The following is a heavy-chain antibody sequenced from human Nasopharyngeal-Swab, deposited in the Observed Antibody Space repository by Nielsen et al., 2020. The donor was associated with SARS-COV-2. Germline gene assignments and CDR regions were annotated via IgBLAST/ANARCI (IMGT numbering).Heavy chain of an antibody. CDR2: ISSSSSYI. D-gene: IGHD1-26*01. CDR1: GFIFSSYS. J-gene: IGHJ4*02. Sequence: GESLKISCAASGFIFSSYSMNWVRQAPGKGLEWVSSISSSSSYIYYADSVKGRFTISRDNAKNSLYLQMNSLRAEDTAVYYCASGSGSPKGAGYWGQGTLVTVSS. CDR3: ASGSGSPKGAGY. V-gene: IGHV3-21*01.